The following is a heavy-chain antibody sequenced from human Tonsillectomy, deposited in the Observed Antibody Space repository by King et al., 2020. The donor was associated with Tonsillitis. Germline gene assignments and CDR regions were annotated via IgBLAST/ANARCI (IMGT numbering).Heavy chain of an antibody. CDR3: ARLQYYDSSGYPSGYMDV. CDR1: GVSISNFY. J-gene: IGHJ6*03. CDR2: IYTSGSA. D-gene: IGHD3-22*01. Sequence: LQLQESGPGLVKPSETLSLTCTVSGVSISNFYWSWIRQPAGKGLEWVGRIYTSGSANYNPSLKSRFTMSVDTSKNQFSLRLHSVTAADTPVYYCARLQYYDSSGYPSGYMDVWGKGTTVTVSS. V-gene: IGHV4-4*07.